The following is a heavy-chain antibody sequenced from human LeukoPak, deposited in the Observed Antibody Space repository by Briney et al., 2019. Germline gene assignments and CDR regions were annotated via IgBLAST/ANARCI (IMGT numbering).Heavy chain of an antibody. J-gene: IGHJ6*03. CDR1: GFTFSTSY. Sequence: AGGSLRLSCAASGFTFSTSYMNWVRQAPGKGLEWVSSISSSSYIYYADSLKGRFTISRDNARNSLYLQMNSLRAEDTAVYYCARMTTVTTAYYYYYMDVWGKETTVTISS. CDR2: ISSSSYI. CDR3: ARMTTVTTAYYYYYMDV. D-gene: IGHD4-17*01. V-gene: IGHV3-69-1*01.